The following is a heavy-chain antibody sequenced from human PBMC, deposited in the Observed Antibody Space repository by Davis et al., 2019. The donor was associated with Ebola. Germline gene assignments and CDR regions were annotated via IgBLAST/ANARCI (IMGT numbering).Heavy chain of an antibody. CDR2: IYYSGST. CDR3: AREGYDFWSGYYTPNWFDP. CDR1: VGSISTGNW. J-gene: IGHJ5*02. V-gene: IGHV4-61*01. D-gene: IGHD3-3*01. Sequence: SETLSLTCTVSVGSISTGNWWNWVRQSPGKGLEWIGYIYYSGSTNYNPSLKSRVTISVDTSKNQFSLKLSSVTAADTAVYYCAREGYDFWSGYYTPNWFDPWGQGTLVTVSS.